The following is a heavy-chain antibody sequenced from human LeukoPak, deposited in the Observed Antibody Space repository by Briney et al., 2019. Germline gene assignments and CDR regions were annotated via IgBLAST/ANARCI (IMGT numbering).Heavy chain of an antibody. Sequence: GGSLRLSCAASGFTFSSYGMHWVRQAPGKGLEWVAFIRYDGSNKYYADSVKGRFTISRDNSKNTLYLQMNSLRAEDTAVYYCAKVKGYSSSYEYFQHWGQGTLVTVSS. J-gene: IGHJ1*01. CDR3: AKVKGYSSSYEYFQH. V-gene: IGHV3-30*02. D-gene: IGHD5-12*01. CDR1: GFTFSSYG. CDR2: IRYDGSNK.